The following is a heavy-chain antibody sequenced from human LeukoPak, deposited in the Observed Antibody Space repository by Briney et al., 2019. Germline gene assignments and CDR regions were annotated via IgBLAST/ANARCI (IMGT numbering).Heavy chain of an antibody. CDR3: ARGPGYYYDSSGYYDY. V-gene: IGHV1-18*01. J-gene: IGHJ4*02. CDR1: GYTFTSYG. D-gene: IGHD3-22*01. CDR2: ISAYNGNT. Sequence: RASVKVSCKASGYTFTSYGISWVQQASGQGLEWMGWISAYNGNTNYAQKLQGRVTMTTDTSTSTAYMELRSLRSDDTAVYYCARGPGYYYDSSGYYDYWGQGTLVTVSS.